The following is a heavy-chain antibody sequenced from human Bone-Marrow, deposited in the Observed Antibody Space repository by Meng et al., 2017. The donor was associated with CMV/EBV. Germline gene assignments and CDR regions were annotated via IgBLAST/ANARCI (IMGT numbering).Heavy chain of an antibody. Sequence: GESLKISCAASGFTFSSYSMNWVRQAPGKGLEWVSSISSSSSYIYYADSVKGRFTISRYNAKNSLSLQMNSLRAEDTAVYYCARDREYNWNYLPYSYYYGMDVWGQGTTVTVSS. D-gene: IGHD1-7*01. CDR1: GFTFSSYS. CDR2: ISSSSSYI. V-gene: IGHV3-21*01. J-gene: IGHJ6*02. CDR3: ARDREYNWNYLPYSYYYGMDV.